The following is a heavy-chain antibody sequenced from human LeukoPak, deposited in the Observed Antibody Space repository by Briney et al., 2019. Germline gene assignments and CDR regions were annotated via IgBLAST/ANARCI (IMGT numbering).Heavy chain of an antibody. D-gene: IGHD3-22*01. CDR1: GFAFSSYT. CDR3: LRGDSRDF. Sequence: GGSLGLSCAACGFAFSSYTMNWARQAPGKGLEWVASINRGGTSTHYAFSVKGRFTISRDNAQNVLYLQMNGLRGDDAAVYYCLRGDSRDFWGQETLVTVSS. CDR2: INRGGTST. J-gene: IGHJ4*02. V-gene: IGHV3-21*06.